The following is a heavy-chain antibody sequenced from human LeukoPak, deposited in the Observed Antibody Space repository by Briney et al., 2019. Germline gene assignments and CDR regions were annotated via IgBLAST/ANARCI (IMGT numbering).Heavy chain of an antibody. CDR1: GFTVSTNY. J-gene: IGHJ4*02. V-gene: IGHV3-53*01. CDR2: ISAGGTT. D-gene: IGHD6-19*01. CDR3: ARVRSDSSGWYEFDY. Sequence: PGGSLRLSCAASGFTVSTNYVSWVRQVSGEGLEFVSLISAGGTTHYADSVKGRFSISSDNSKNTLYLQMNSLRAEDAAVYYCARVRSDSSGWYEFDYWGQGTLVTVSS.